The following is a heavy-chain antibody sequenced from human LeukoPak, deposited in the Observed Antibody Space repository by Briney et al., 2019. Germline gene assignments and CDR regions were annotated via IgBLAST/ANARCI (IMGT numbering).Heavy chain of an antibody. D-gene: IGHD2-8*02. J-gene: IGHJ5*01. CDR1: GFTFSSYG. V-gene: IGHV3-21*01. CDR2: ISSSSSYI. Sequence: GRSVRLSCAASGFTFSSYGMHWVRQAPGKGLEWVSSISSSSSYIYYADSVKGRFTISRDNVDNVVYLQMNSLGAEDTAVYYCARVAVSGPTGWFDSWGQGTLVIVSS. CDR3: ARVAVSGPTGWFDS.